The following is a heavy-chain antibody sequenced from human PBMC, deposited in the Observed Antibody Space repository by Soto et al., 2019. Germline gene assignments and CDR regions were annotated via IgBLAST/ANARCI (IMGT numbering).Heavy chain of an antibody. CDR1: GGTFSSYT. V-gene: IGHV1-69*02. CDR2: IIPILGIA. Sequence: QVQLVQSGAEVKKPGSSVKVSCKASGGTFSSYTISWVRQAPGQGLEWMGRIIPILGIANYAQKFQGRVTITAEKSTSTAYMELSSLRSEDTAVYYCAGVQYYYGSGGRNWYFDLWGRGTLVTVSS. CDR3: AGVQYYYGSGGRNWYFDL. J-gene: IGHJ2*01. D-gene: IGHD3-10*01.